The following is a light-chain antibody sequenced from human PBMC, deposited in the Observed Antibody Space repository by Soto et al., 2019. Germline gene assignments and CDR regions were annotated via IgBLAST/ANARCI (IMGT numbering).Light chain of an antibody. Sequence: EILPTQTAGTLSLSPGEKATLSCRASQSVSSSYLAWYQQKPGQAPRLLIYRTSNRATGIPDRFSGSGSGTEFTLTISSLQSEDIAVYHCQQYNNWPLTLGGGTNVDI. CDR1: QSVSSSY. V-gene: IGKV3D-15*01. J-gene: IGKJ4*01. CDR2: RTS. CDR3: QQYNNWPLT.